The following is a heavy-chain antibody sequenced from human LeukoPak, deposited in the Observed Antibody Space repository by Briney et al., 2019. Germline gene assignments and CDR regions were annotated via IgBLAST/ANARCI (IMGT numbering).Heavy chain of an antibody. J-gene: IGHJ6*03. CDR1: GGSISSYF. Sequence: SETLCLTCTVSGGSISSYFWTWIRQPPGKGLEWIGYIYYSGTTNYNPSLKSRVTISVDTSKNQFSLKLSSVTAADTAVYYCARESFQANDYIGNYYYYMDVWGKGTTVTVS. D-gene: IGHD4-23*01. CDR3: ARESFQANDYIGNYYYYMDV. V-gene: IGHV4-59*01. CDR2: IYYSGTT.